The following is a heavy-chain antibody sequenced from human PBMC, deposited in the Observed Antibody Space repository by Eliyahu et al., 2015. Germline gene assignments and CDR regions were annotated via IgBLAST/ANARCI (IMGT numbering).Heavy chain of an antibody. CDR3: TKLAFYYDVSGPYDY. V-gene: IGHV1-2*02. D-gene: IGHD3-22*01. Sequence: QVQLVQSGAEVKKSGTSVKVSCKASGYTFTEYYIHWVRQAPGQGLEWMAWINPNSGTTKYAQQFQGRVTVTRDTSISTVDMELSSLTSDDTAIYYCTKLAFYYDVSGPYDYWGQGTLVTVSS. J-gene: IGHJ4*02. CDR1: GYTFTEYY. CDR2: INPNSGTT.